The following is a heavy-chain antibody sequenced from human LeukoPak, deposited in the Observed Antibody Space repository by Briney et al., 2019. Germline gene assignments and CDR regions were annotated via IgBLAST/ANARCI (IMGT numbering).Heavy chain of an antibody. D-gene: IGHD2-15*01. CDR1: GFTFSSYA. V-gene: IGHV3-23*01. Sequence: GGSLRLSCAASGFTFSSYAMSWVRQAPGKGLEWVSAISGSGGSTYYADSVKGRFTISRDNSKNTLYLQMNSLRAEDTAVYYCARAGYCSGGSCYEDFDYWGQGTLVTVSS. CDR3: ARAGYCSGGSCYEDFDY. CDR2: ISGSGGST. J-gene: IGHJ4*02.